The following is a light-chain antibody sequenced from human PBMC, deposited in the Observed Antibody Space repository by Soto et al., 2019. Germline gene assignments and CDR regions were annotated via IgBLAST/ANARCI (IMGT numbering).Light chain of an antibody. V-gene: IGKV1-9*01. CDR3: QQLNSYTYT. J-gene: IGKJ2*01. Sequence: QLTQSPSSLSASVGDRVTITCRASQGVSTYLAWYQQKPGKAPKLLIYAASTLQTGVPSRFSGSGSGTDFTLTISSLRPEDFATYYCQQLNSYTYTFGQWTKLEIK. CDR2: AAS. CDR1: QGVSTY.